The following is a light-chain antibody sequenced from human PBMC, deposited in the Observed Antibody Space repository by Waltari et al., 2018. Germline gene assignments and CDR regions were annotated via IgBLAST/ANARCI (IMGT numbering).Light chain of an antibody. CDR2: GAS. V-gene: IGKV3-15*01. CDR3: QQYNDWPLP. Sequence: IVMTQSPATLSVSPGGKATLSCRASQSVSRNVAWYQQKPGQAPRLLIYGASTRATGIPARFSGSGSGTEFTLTISSLQSEDFAVYYCQQYNDWPLPFGQGTRLDIK. J-gene: IGKJ5*01. CDR1: QSVSRN.